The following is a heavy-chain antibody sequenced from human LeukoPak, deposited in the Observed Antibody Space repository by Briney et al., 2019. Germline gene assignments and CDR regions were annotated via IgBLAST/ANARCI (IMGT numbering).Heavy chain of an antibody. Sequence: SETLSLTCTVSGGSISSSSYYWGWIRQPPGKGLEWIGSIYYSGSTYYNPSLKSRVTISVDTSKNQFSLKLSSVTAADTAVYYCARVGYSSSWYVGWFDPWGQGTLVTVSS. CDR2: IYYSGST. J-gene: IGHJ5*02. V-gene: IGHV4-39*07. D-gene: IGHD6-13*01. CDR1: GGSISSSSYY. CDR3: ARVGYSSSWYVGWFDP.